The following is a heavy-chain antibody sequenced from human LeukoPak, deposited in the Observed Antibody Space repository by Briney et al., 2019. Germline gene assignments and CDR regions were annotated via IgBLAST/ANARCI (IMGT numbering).Heavy chain of an antibody. D-gene: IGHD3-22*01. Sequence: ASVKVSCKASGYTFTSYGISWVRQAPGQGLEWMGWISAYNGNTNYAQKLQGRVTMTTDTSTSTAYMELRSLRSDDTAVYYCARGDDSSGYYYSGGIDYWGQGTLVTVSS. CDR1: GYTFTSYG. CDR2: ISAYNGNT. CDR3: ARGDDSSGYYYSGGIDY. V-gene: IGHV1-18*01. J-gene: IGHJ4*02.